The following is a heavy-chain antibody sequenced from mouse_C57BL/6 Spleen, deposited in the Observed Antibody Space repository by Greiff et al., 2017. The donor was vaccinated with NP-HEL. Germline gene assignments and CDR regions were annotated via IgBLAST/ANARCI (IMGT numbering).Heavy chain of an antibody. D-gene: IGHD1-1*01. J-gene: IGHJ2*01. V-gene: IGHV5-6*01. CDR1: GFTFSSYG. Sequence: EVHLVESGGDLVKPGGSLKLSCAASGFTFSSYGMSWVRQTPDKRLEWVATISSGGSYTYYPDSVKGRFTISRDNAKNTLYLQMSSLKSEDTAMYYCARQGFHYGSSYGGFYFDYWGQGTTLTVSS. CDR2: ISSGGSYT. CDR3: ARQGFHYGSSYGGFYFDY.